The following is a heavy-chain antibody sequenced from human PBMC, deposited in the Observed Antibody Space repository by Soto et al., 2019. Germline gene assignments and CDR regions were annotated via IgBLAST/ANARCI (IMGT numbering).Heavy chain of an antibody. J-gene: IGHJ4*03. V-gene: IGHV1-3*04. CDR3: ERDQGYVVY. CDR2: INTDNGDA. CDR1: GYTFTSYS. Sequence: QVQLVQSGAEVKKPGASVKVSCKASGYTFTSYSIHWVRPAPGQGLEWIGWINTDNGDAKYSQKFQGRVTVTSETSATTAYMEVSSVRSEATAVYYCERDQGYVVYWGLGTLVTVSS.